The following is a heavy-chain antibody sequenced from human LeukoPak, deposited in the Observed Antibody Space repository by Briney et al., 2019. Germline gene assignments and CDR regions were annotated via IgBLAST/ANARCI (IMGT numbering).Heavy chain of an antibody. CDR2: INHSGST. CDR3: ARSDYSGYFDY. V-gene: IGHV4-34*01. J-gene: IGHJ4*02. CDR1: GGSFSGYY. D-gene: IGHD4-11*01. Sequence: NSSETLSLTCAVYGGSFSGYYWSWIRQPPGKGLEWIGEINHSGSTNYNPSLKSRVTISVDTSKNQFSLKLSSVTAADTAVYYCARSDYSGYFDYWGQGTLVSVSS.